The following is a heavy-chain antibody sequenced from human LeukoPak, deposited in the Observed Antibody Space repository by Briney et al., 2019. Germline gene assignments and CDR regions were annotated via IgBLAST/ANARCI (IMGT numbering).Heavy chain of an antibody. CDR2: IYYSGST. Sequence: SETLSLTCTVSGGSISSYYWSWIRQPPGKGLEWIGYIYYSGSTNYNPSLKSRVTISVDTSKNQFSLKLSSVTAADTAIYYCARDNSVDDNAWWFDPWGQGTLVTVSS. V-gene: IGHV4-59*01. CDR1: GGSISSYY. D-gene: IGHD3-22*01. CDR3: ARDNSVDDNAWWFDP. J-gene: IGHJ5*02.